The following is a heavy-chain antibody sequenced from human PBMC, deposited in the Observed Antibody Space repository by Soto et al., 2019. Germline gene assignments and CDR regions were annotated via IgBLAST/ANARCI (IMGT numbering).Heavy chain of an antibody. V-gene: IGHV1-18*01. CDR2: ISPYTGNT. D-gene: IGHD3-16*01. CDR1: GYIFVNYG. CDR3: VMVDNYVPPTPQDV. Sequence: QVQLVQSGDEVKKPGASVKVSCKASGYIFVNYGIAWVRQAPGQGLEWMGWISPYTGNTHSATKVQGRLTLTTXTXSSTAYMDLGSLTSDDTAVYYCVMVDNYVPPTPQDVWGQGTTVTGSS. J-gene: IGHJ6*02.